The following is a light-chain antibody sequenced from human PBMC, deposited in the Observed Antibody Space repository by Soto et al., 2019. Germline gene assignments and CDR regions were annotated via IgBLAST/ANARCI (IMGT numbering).Light chain of an antibody. CDR3: QQRTTWPT. CDR1: QSVSNY. CDR2: EAS. J-gene: IGKJ4*01. V-gene: IGKV3-11*01. Sequence: EIVLTQSPATLSMSPGERATLSCRASQSVSNYLAWYQQKPGQAPRLLIYEASNRASGIPARFSGRGSGTDFTLTISSLEPEDFAVYYCQQRTTWPTFGGGTKVEIK.